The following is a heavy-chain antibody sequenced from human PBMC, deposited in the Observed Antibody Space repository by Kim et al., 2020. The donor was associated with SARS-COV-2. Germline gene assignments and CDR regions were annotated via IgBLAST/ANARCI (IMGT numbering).Heavy chain of an antibody. V-gene: IGHV3-49*02. D-gene: IGHD3-22*01. CDR3: TTNYYDSSGYIDY. Sequence: YAASVKGRFTITRDDSKSIAYLQMNSLKTEDTAVYYCTTNYYDSSGYIDYWGQGTLVTVSS. J-gene: IGHJ4*02.